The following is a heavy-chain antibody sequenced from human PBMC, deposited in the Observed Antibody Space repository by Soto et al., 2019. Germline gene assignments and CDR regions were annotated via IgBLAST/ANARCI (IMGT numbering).Heavy chain of an antibody. J-gene: IGHJ4*02. D-gene: IGHD6-19*01. CDR3: ARTDKFNSQASGWANRFDY. Sequence: EMQLLESGGCLVQPGGSLRLFCAASGFTFSNHAMTWVRQAPRKGLEWVSAIAPTGATFYGDTVKGRFTISRDNSRSTVFLQMISLRAEDTAMYYCARTDKFNSQASGWANRFDYWGQGTLVTVSS. CDR2: IAPTGAT. CDR1: GFTFSNHA. V-gene: IGHV3-23*01.